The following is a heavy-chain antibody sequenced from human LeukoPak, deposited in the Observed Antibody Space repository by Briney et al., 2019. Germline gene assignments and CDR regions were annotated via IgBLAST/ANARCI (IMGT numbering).Heavy chain of an antibody. CDR2: MNPNSGNT. CDR1: GYTFTSYD. Sequence: GASVKVSCKASGYTFTSYDINWVRQATGQGLEWMGWMNPNSGNTGYAQRFQGRLTMTSNTSISTAYMELSSLRSEDTAVYYCARGSSGWPYQDAFDIWGQGTMVTVSS. J-gene: IGHJ3*02. CDR3: ARGSSGWPYQDAFDI. D-gene: IGHD6-19*01. V-gene: IGHV1-8*01.